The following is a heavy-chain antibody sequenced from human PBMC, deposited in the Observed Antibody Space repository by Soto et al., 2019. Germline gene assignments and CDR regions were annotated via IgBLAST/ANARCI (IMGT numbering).Heavy chain of an antibody. D-gene: IGHD3-10*01. CDR3: AREAHGAFTQDGSGSYYFDY. CDR2: IYYSGST. CDR1: GGSISSGGYY. J-gene: IGHJ4*02. V-gene: IGHV4-31*03. Sequence: SETLSLTCTVSGGSISSGGYYWSWIRQHPGKGLEWIGYIYYSGSTYYNPSLKSRVTISVDTSKNQFSLKLSSVTAADTAVYYCAREAHGAFTQDGSGSYYFDYWGQGTLVTVSS.